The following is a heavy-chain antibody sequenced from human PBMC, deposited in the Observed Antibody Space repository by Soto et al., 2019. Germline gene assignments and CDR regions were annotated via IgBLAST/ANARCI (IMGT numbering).Heavy chain of an antibody. CDR1: GFTFSTYS. D-gene: IGHD3-3*01. CDR3: ARAVTILGVGTLPDSYHGMDV. V-gene: IGHV3-48*02. J-gene: IGHJ6*02. CDR2: ISSSSSTI. Sequence: EVQLVESGGGLVQPGGSLRLSCAASGFTFSTYSMNWVRQAPGKGLEWVSHISSSSSTIYYADSVKGRLTISRDNAKNSLYLQMNSLRDEDTAVYYCARAVTILGVGTLPDSYHGMDVWGQGTTVTGSS.